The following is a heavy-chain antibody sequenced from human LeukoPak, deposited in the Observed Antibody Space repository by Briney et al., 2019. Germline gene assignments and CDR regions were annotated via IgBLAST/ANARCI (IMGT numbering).Heavy chain of an antibody. D-gene: IGHD3-16*01. Sequence: GGSLRLSCAASGFTFSSYSMNWVRQAPGKGLEWVSSISSSSSYIYYADSVKGRFTISRDNAKNSLYLQMNSLRAEDTAVYYRAGRLGTRKSIDYWGQGTLVTVSS. CDR1: GFTFSSYS. J-gene: IGHJ4*02. CDR3: AGRLGTRKSIDY. V-gene: IGHV3-21*01. CDR2: ISSSSSYI.